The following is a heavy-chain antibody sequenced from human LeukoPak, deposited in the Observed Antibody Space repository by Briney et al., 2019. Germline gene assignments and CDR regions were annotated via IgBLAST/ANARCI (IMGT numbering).Heavy chain of an antibody. CDR1: GGSFSGYY. D-gene: IGHD3-10*01. CDR3: ARGHVLYYYGSGSYPAHFDY. V-gene: IGHV4-34*01. Sequence: SSETLSLTCAVYGGSFSGYYWSWIRQPPGKGLEWIGEINHSGSTNYNPSLKSRVTISVDTSKNQFSLKLSSVTAADTAVYYCARGHVLYYYGSGSYPAHFDYWGQGTLVTVSS. CDR2: INHSGST. J-gene: IGHJ4*02.